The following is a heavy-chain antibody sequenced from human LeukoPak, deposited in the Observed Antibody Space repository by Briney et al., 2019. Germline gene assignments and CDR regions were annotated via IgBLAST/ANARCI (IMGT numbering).Heavy chain of an antibody. CDR2: IIPIFGTA. V-gene: IGHV1-69*13. D-gene: IGHD6-19*01. Sequence: GASVKVSCKASGGTFSSYAISWVRQAPGQGLEWMGGIIPIFGTANYAQKFQGRVTITADESTSTAYMELSSLRSEDTAVYYCAVLPGIAVAGTALTDYWGQGTLFTVSS. CDR1: GGTFSSYA. J-gene: IGHJ4*02. CDR3: AVLPGIAVAGTALTDY.